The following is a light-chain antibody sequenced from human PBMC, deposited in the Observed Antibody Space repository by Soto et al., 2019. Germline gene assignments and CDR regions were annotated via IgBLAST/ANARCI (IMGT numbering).Light chain of an antibody. CDR3: QQFIDGWT. CDR2: DAS. Sequence: DIQMTQSPSTLSASVGDRVTITCRASQSISSWLAWYQQKPGKAPKLLIYDASTLESGVSSRFRGSGSETEFTLTISGLQPDDFATYYCQQFIDGWTFGQGTKVDIK. V-gene: IGKV1-5*01. J-gene: IGKJ1*01. CDR1: QSISSW.